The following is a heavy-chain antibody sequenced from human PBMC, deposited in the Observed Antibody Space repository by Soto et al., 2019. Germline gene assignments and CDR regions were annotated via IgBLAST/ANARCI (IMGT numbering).Heavy chain of an antibody. CDR1: GGSISSYY. V-gene: IGHV4-39*01. D-gene: IGHD3-9*01. CDR3: ARHVGNYDILTGYYFNWFDP. Sequence: SETLSLTCTVSGGSISSYYWGWIRQPPGKGLEWIGSIYYSGSTYYNPSLKSRVTISVDTSKNQFSLKLSSVTAADTAVYYFARHVGNYDILTGYYFNWFDPWGQGTLVTVSS. J-gene: IGHJ5*02. CDR2: IYYSGST.